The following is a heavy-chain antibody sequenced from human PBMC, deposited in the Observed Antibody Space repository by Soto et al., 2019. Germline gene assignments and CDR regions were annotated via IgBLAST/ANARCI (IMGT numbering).Heavy chain of an antibody. CDR2: TNEDGSTI. V-gene: IGHV3-74*01. J-gene: IGHJ4*02. Sequence: EVQLVESGGGLVQPGGSLRLSCAASGFTFSSYWMHWVRQAPGKGLVWVSRTNEDGSTINYADSVKGRFTISRDNAKNTLNLEMNSRGAEDTAVYYCTRDRGGRGGYWGQGTLVTVSS. CDR1: GFTFSSYW. D-gene: IGHD3-16*01. CDR3: TRDRGGRGGY.